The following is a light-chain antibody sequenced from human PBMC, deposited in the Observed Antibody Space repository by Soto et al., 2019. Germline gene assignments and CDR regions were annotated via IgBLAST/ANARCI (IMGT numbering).Light chain of an antibody. CDR1: QTVSSY. V-gene: IGKV3-11*01. CDR2: DAS. CDR3: QRSKYWPLT. Sequence: DIVLTQSPATLSVSPGERATLSCRASQTVSSYLLWYQQKPCQAPRLLIHDASNRASGTPARVSGRGSETFFPPTSSILADECVVDYCHQRSKYWPLTFGQGTRLENK. J-gene: IGKJ5*01.